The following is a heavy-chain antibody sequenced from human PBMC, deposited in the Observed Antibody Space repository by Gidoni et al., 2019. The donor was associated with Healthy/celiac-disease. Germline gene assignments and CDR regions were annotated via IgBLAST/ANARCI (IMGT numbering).Heavy chain of an antibody. CDR1: GGSISSSSYY. CDR3: ARHEIAALTVDY. CDR2: IYYSGRT. Sequence: QLQLQESGPGLVKPSETLSLTCTVSGGSISSSSYYWGWIRQPPGKGLEWIGSIYYSGRTYYNPSLKSRVTISVDTSKNQFSLKLSSVTAADTAVYYCARHEIAALTVDYWGQGTLVTVSS. V-gene: IGHV4-39*01. J-gene: IGHJ4*02. D-gene: IGHD6-6*01.